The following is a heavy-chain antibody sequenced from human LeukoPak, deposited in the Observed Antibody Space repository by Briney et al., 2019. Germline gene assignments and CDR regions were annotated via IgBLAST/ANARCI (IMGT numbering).Heavy chain of an antibody. D-gene: IGHD3-22*01. V-gene: IGHV1-2*02. CDR3: ARQTLNYYDSSGRWFDP. CDR1: GYTFTGHY. Sequence: ASVKVSCKASGYTFTGHYMHWVRQAPGQGLEWMGWINPNSGGTKYAQKFQGRVTLTRDTSISTAYMELSSLRSEDTAVYYCARQTLNYYDSSGRWFDPWGQGTLVTVSS. CDR2: INPNSGGT. J-gene: IGHJ5*02.